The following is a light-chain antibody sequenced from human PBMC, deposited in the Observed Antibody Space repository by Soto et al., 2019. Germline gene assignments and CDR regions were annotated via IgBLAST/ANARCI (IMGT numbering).Light chain of an antibody. CDR1: SSDVGGYNY. CDR3: AAWDVSLNVVV. J-gene: IGLJ2*01. CDR2: DVS. V-gene: IGLV2-11*01. Sequence: QSALTQPRSVSGSPGQSVTISCTGTSSDVGGYNYVSWYQQHPGKAPKLMIYDVSKRPSGVPDRFSGSKSGNTASLTISGLQAEDEADYYCAAWDVSLNVVVFGGGTKLTVL.